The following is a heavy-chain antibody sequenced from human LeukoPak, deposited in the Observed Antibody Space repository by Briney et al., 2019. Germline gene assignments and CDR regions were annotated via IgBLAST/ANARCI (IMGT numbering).Heavy chain of an antibody. D-gene: IGHD3-22*01. Sequence: NPSETLSLTCTVSGGSISSGGYYWSWIRQHPGKGLEWIGYIYYSGSTYYNPSLKSRVTISVDTSKNQFSLKLSSVTAADTAVYYCARGRARNYYDSSGYTHWGQGTLVTVSS. CDR1: GGSISSGGYY. CDR3: ARGRARNYYDSSGYTH. V-gene: IGHV4-31*03. J-gene: IGHJ4*02. CDR2: IYYSGST.